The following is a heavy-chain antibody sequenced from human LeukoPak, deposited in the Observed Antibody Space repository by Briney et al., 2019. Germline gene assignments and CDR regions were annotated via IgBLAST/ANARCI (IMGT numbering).Heavy chain of an antibody. D-gene: IGHD6-6*01. Sequence: SETLSLTCTVSGGSISTYYWSWIRQPPGKGLEWIGYIYNSGSTNYNPSLKSRLTISVNTSKNQFSLKVSSVPDAEAAVYYCARDEYTSSFWFDPWGQGTLVTVSS. J-gene: IGHJ5*02. CDR2: IYNSGST. CDR1: GGSISTYY. CDR3: ARDEYTSSFWFDP. V-gene: IGHV4-4*08.